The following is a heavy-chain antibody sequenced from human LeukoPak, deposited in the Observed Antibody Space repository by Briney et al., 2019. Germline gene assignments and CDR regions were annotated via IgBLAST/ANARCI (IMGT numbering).Heavy chain of an antibody. CDR2: ISYDGSNK. V-gene: IGHV3-30*04. Sequence: GGSLRLSCAASGFTFSSYAMHWVRQAPGKGLEWVAVISYDGSNKYYADSVKGRFTISRDNSKNTLYLQMNSLRAEDTAVYYCARALSDILGQGTMVTVSS. CDR1: GFTFSSYA. CDR3: ARALSDI. J-gene: IGHJ3*02.